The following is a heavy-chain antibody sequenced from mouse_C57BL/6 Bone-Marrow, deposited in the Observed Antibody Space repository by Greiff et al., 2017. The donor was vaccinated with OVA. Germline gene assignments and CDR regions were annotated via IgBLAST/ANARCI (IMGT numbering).Heavy chain of an antibody. CDR3: ARHEGPKGHFDY. CDR1: GYTFTEYT. V-gene: IGHV1-62-2*01. D-gene: IGHD3-3*01. J-gene: IGHJ2*01. CDR2: FYPGSGSI. Sequence: VVKPGASVKLSCQASGYTFTEYTIHWVKQRSGQGLEWIGWFYPGSGSIKYNEKFKDKATLTADKSSSTVYMELSRLTSEDSAVYFCARHEGPKGHFDYWGQGTTLTVSS.